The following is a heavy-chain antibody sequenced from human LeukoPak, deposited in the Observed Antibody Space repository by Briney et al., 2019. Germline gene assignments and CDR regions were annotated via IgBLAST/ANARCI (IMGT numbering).Heavy chain of an antibody. CDR2: IIPIFGTA. V-gene: IGHV1-69*13. CDR3: ASPPATPNYYYYGMDV. J-gene: IGHJ6*02. Sequence: ASVKISCKASGGTFSSYAISWVRQATGQGLEWIGWIIPIFGTANYAQKFQGRVTITADESTSTAYMELSSLGSEDTAVYYCASPPATPNYYYYGMDVWGQGTTVTVSS. CDR1: GGTFSSYA. D-gene: IGHD4-23*01.